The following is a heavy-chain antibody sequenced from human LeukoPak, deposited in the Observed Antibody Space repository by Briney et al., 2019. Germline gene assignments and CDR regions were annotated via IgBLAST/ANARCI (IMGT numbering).Heavy chain of an antibody. J-gene: IGHJ4*02. CDR3: ARYYYDSSGYGNHDY. CDR2: ISAYNGNT. D-gene: IGHD3-22*01. Sequence: GASVKVSCKASGYTFTSYGISWVRQAPGQGLEWMGWISAYNGNTNYAQKLQGRVTMTTDTSTSTAYMELRSLRSDDTAVYYCARYYYDSSGYGNHDYWGQGTLVTVSS. V-gene: IGHV1-18*01. CDR1: GYTFTSYG.